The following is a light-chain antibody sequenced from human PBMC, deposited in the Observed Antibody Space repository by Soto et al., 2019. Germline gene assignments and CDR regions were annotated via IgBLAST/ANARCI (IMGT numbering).Light chain of an antibody. CDR1: MSNIGAGYD. J-gene: IGLJ2*01. Sequence: QSVLTQPPSVSGARGQRVTMSCTGSMSNIGAGYDVHWYQQLPGTAPKLLIYVNTNRPSGVPDRFSGSKSGTSASLAITGLQAEDEADYYCQSYDNILTGILFGGGTKVTVL. CDR2: VNT. CDR3: QSYDNILTGIL. V-gene: IGLV1-40*01.